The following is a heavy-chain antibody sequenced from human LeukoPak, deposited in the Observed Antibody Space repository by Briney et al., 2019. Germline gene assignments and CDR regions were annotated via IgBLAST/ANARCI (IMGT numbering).Heavy chain of an antibody. V-gene: IGHV3-7*01. CDR3: ARDLFVYSVMVWNY. Sequence: PGGSLRLSCAASGFTFSNYWMSWVRQAPGKGLEWVANIKQDGSEKYNVDSVKGRFTISRDNAKNSLYLQMNSLRAEDTAVYYCARDLFVYSVMVWNYWGQGTLVTVSS. CDR1: GFTFSNYW. CDR2: IKQDGSEK. J-gene: IGHJ4*02. D-gene: IGHD5-18*01.